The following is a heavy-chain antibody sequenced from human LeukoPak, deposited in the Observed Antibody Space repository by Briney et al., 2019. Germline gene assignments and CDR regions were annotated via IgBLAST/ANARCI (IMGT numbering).Heavy chain of an antibody. Sequence: SETLSLTCTVSGGSISGYYYTWIRQPPGKGLEWIGEINHSGSTNYNPSLKSRVTISVDTSKNQFSLKLSSVTAADTAVYYCARGGLNNWFDPWGQGTLVTVSS. CDR1: GGSISGYY. CDR2: INHSGST. J-gene: IGHJ5*02. D-gene: IGHD3-10*01. V-gene: IGHV4-34*01. CDR3: ARGGLNNWFDP.